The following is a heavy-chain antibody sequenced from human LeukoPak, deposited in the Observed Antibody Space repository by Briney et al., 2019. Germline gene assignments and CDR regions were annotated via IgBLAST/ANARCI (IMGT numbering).Heavy chain of an antibody. Sequence: SETLSLTCAVYGVSFSGYYWSWIRQPPGKGLEWIGEINHSGSTNYNPSLKSRVTISVDTSKNQVSLKLSSVTAADTAVYYCARVAVAGIFDYWGQGTLVTVYS. CDR1: GVSFSGYY. J-gene: IGHJ4*02. V-gene: IGHV4-34*01. CDR2: INHSGST. CDR3: ARVAVAGIFDY. D-gene: IGHD6-19*01.